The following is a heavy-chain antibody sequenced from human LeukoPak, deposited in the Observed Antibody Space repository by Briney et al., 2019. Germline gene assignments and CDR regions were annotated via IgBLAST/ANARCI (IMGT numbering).Heavy chain of an antibody. V-gene: IGHV4-31*03. CDR3: ARGFCTSGVCSSDYFDY. CDR1: GGSISSGGYY. D-gene: IGHD2-8*01. J-gene: IGHJ4*02. Sequence: SETLSLTCTGSGGSISSGGYYWNWIRQHPGKGLEWIGYIYNSGSTYYNPSLKSRCTISVDTSKNQLSLRLSSVTAADTAVYYCARGFCTSGVCSSDYFDYWGQGTLVTVSS. CDR2: IYNSGST.